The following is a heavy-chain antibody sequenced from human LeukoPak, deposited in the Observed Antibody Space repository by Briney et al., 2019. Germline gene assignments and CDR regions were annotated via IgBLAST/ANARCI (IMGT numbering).Heavy chain of an antibody. V-gene: IGHV4-59*01. Sequence: SETLSLTCTVSGGSLSNYYWNWIRQPPGKGLEWIGYIYYSGSTNYNPSLKSRVTISVDTSKNQFSLKLSSVTAADTAVYYCARGDSGGSYYYYYYMDVWGKGTTVTVSS. CDR1: GGSLSNYY. CDR3: ARGDSGGSYYYYYYMDV. J-gene: IGHJ6*03. CDR2: IYYSGST. D-gene: IGHD6-19*01.